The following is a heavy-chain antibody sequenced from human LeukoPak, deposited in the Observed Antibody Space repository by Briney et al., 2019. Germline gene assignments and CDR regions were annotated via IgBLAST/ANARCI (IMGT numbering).Heavy chain of an antibody. CDR2: INHSGST. J-gene: IGHJ4*02. CDR3: ARELSAGYGDLVDY. D-gene: IGHD4-17*01. CDR1: GGSFSGYY. Sequence: SSETLSLTCAVYGGSFSGYYWSWIRQPPGKGLEWIGEINHSGSTNYNPSLKSRITISVDTSKNQFSLKLSSVTAADTAVYYCARELSAGYGDLVDYWGQGTLVTVSS. V-gene: IGHV4-34*01.